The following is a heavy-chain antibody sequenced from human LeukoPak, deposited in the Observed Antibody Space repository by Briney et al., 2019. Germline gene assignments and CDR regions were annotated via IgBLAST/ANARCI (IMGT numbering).Heavy chain of an antibody. D-gene: IGHD4-17*01. CDR1: GFTFSSYA. CDR3: AKDDYGDYVGFDY. CDR2: ISGSGGST. V-gene: IGHV3-23*01. J-gene: IGHJ4*02. Sequence: GGSLRLSCAASGFTFSSYAMSWVRQAPGKGMEWVSAISGSGGSTYYADSVKGRFTISRDNSKNTLYLQMNSLRAEDTAVYYCAKDDYGDYVGFDYWGQGTLVTVSS.